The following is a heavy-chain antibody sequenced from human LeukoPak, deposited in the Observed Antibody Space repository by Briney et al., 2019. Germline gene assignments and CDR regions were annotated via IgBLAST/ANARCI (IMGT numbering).Heavy chain of an antibody. CDR3: AKGGYYYDSSGYYPY. V-gene: IGHV3-23*01. J-gene: IGHJ4*02. D-gene: IGHD3-22*01. Sequence: GGSLRLSCAASGFTFSSYAMSCVRQAPGKGLEWVSAISGSGGSTYYADSVKGRFTISRDNSKNTLYLQMNSLRAEDTAVYYCAKGGYYYDSSGYYPYWGQGTLVTVSS. CDR2: ISGSGGST. CDR1: GFTFSSYA.